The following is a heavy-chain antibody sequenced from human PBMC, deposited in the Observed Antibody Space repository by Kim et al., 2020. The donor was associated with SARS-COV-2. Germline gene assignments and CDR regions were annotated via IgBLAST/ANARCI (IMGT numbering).Heavy chain of an antibody. CDR1: GGSISSSNW. CDR2: IYHSGST. V-gene: IGHV4-4*02. J-gene: IGHJ6*02. CDR3: ARVHAGTRGGSGYYAYYYYGMDV. Sequence: SETLSLTCAVSGGSISSSNWWSWVRQPPGKGLEWIGEIYHSGSTNYNPSLKSRVTISVDKSKNQFSLKLSSVTAADTAVYYCARVHAGTRGGSGYYAYYYYGMDVWGQGTTVTVSS. D-gene: IGHD3-3*01.